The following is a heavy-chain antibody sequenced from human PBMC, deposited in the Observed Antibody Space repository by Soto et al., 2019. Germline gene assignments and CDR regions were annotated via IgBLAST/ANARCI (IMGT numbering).Heavy chain of an antibody. CDR1: GFSFSSYA. J-gene: IGHJ4*02. CDR3: ARDPGSV. V-gene: IGHV3-30-3*01. Sequence: PXVCLRLSCAACGFSFSSYAVHWVRQAPGKGLEWVAVISYDGSNKYYADSVKGRFTISRDNSKNTLYLQMNSLRAEDTAVYYCARDPGSVCGQRTLVTVSS. CDR2: ISYDGSNK. D-gene: IGHD3-10*01.